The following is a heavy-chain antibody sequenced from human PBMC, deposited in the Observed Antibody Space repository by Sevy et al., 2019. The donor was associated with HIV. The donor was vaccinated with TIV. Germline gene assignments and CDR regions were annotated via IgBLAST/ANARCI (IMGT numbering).Heavy chain of an antibody. CDR1: GGSISSGDYY. CDR3: ANSDSSGYYLDY. V-gene: IGHV4-30-4*01. Sequence: SETLSLTCTVSGGSISSGDYYWSWIRQPPGKGLGWIGYIYYSGSTYYNPSLKSRVTISVDTSKNQFSLKLSSVTAADTAVYYCANSDSSGYYLDYWGQGTLVTVSS. CDR2: IYYSGST. D-gene: IGHD3-22*01. J-gene: IGHJ4*02.